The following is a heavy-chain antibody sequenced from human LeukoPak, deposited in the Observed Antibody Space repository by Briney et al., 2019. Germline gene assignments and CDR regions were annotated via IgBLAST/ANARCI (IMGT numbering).Heavy chain of an antibody. J-gene: IGHJ6*02. Sequence: GGSLGFSCAASGFTFGNFAMHWVGQAPGKGLEWVAVISYDGDNEYYADSVKGQFTISRDNSKDRLYLQMNSLRPEDTAMYYCARVRGGRSWYYYGMDVWGRGTTVTVSS. CDR3: ARVRGGRSWYYYGMDV. CDR1: GFTFGNFA. D-gene: IGHD3-16*01. CDR2: ISYDGDNE. V-gene: IGHV3-30-3*01.